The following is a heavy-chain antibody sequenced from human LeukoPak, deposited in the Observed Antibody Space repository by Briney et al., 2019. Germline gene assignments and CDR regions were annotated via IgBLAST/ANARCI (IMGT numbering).Heavy chain of an antibody. V-gene: IGHV4-39*07. CDR1: GFTFSSYE. CDR3: ARSDYDYGDYGALDY. CDR2: IYYSGST. Sequence: GSLRLSCAASGFTFSSYEMNWVRQPPGKGLEWIGSIYYSGSTYYNPSLKSRVTISVDTSKNQFSLKLSSVTAADTAVYYCARSDYDYGDYGALDYWGQGTLVTVSS. D-gene: IGHD4-17*01. J-gene: IGHJ4*02.